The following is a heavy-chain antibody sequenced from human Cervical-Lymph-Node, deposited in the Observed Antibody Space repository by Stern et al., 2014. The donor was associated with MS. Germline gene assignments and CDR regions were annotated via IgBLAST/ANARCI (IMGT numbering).Heavy chain of an antibody. V-gene: IGHV4-4*02. CDR1: GGSISSGYW. CDR2: IYHSGST. D-gene: IGHD4-23*01. CDR3: ARNGGNYAFDY. J-gene: IGHJ4*02. Sequence: VHLVESGPGLVKPSGTLSLTCAVSGGSISSGYWWRWVRQPPRKGLEWLGEIYHSGSTNYNPSLKSRVTISVDTSKNHFSLKMNSVNAADTAVYYCARNGGNYAFDYWGQGTLVAVSS.